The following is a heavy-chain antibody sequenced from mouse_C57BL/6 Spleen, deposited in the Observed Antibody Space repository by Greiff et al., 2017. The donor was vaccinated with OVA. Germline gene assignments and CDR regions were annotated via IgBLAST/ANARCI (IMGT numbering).Heavy chain of an antibody. CDR1: GYTFTSYW. CDR3: ARSGGDY. V-gene: IGHV1-50*01. J-gene: IGHJ4*01. Sequence: QVQLQQPGAELVKPGASVKLSCKASGYTFTSYWMQWVKQRPGQGLEWIGEIAPSDSYTNYNQKFKGKATLTVDTSSSTAYMQLSSLTSEDSAVYYCARSGGDYWGQGTSVTVSS. CDR2: IAPSDSYT.